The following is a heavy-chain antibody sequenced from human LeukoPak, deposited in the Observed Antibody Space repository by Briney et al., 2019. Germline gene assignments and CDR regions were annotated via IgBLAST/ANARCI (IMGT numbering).Heavy chain of an antibody. J-gene: IGHJ1*01. D-gene: IGHD6-13*01. CDR3: ARDFTLTAAGPEYFQH. CDR1: GFTFSSYS. Sequence: GGSLRLSCAASGFTFSSYSMNWVRQAPGKGLEWVSSISSSSYIYYADSVKGRFTISRDNAKNSLYLQMDNLRAEDTAVYYCARDFTLTAAGPEYFQHWGQGTLVTVSS. V-gene: IGHV3-21*01. CDR2: ISSSSYI.